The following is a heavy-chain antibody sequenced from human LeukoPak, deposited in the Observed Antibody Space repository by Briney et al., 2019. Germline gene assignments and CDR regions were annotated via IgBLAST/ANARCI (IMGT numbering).Heavy chain of an antibody. CDR1: GYTFTGYY. Sequence: GASVKVSCKASGYTFTGYYMHWVRQAPGQGLEWMGWINPNSGGTNYAQKFQGRVTMTEDTSTDTAYMELSSLRSEDTAAYYCATYYYGSSGYRHFDWYFDLWGRGTLVTVSS. CDR2: INPNSGGT. V-gene: IGHV1-2*02. CDR3: ATYYYGSSGYRHFDWYFDL. D-gene: IGHD3-22*01. J-gene: IGHJ2*01.